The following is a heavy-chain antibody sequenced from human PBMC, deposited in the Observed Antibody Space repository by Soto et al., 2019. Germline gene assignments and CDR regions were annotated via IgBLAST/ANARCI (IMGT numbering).Heavy chain of an antibody. CDR1: GFTFSNFW. J-gene: IGHJ4*02. Sequence: GGSLGLSWAASGFTFSNFWMSWLRQAPGKGLEWVANIKHDGSEIYYVDSVKGRLTISRDNAKNSLYLQMNSLRAEDTAVYYCARYSGSFSLDYWGQGTLVTSPQ. D-gene: IGHD3-10*01. V-gene: IGHV3-7*01. CDR3: ARYSGSFSLDY. CDR2: IKHDGSEI.